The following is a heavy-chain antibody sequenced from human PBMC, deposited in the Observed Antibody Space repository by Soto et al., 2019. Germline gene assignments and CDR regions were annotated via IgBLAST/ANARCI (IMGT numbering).Heavy chain of an antibody. Sequence: GGSLRLSCAASGFTFSSYDMHWVRQATGKGLEWVSAIGTAGDPYYPGSVKGRFTISRENAKNSLYLQMNSLRAGDTAVYYCARSRGGSGSYYKGDDAFDIWGQGTMVTVSS. CDR3: ARSRGGSGSYYKGDDAFDI. CDR2: IGTAGDP. CDR1: GFTFSSYD. V-gene: IGHV3-13*05. J-gene: IGHJ3*02. D-gene: IGHD3-10*01.